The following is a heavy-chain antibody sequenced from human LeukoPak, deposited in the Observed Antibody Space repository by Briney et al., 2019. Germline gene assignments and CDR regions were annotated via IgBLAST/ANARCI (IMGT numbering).Heavy chain of an antibody. CDR1: GFTFSNYV. CDR2: ISGSGGST. CDR3: AKGNGYSYGRYYFDY. Sequence: GGSLRLSCAASGFTFSNYVMTWVRQAPGKGLEWVSGISGSGGSTYYADSVKGRFTISRDNSKNTLYLQMNSLRAEDTAVYYCAKGNGYSYGRYYFDYWGQGTLVTVSS. J-gene: IGHJ4*02. V-gene: IGHV3-23*01. D-gene: IGHD5-18*01.